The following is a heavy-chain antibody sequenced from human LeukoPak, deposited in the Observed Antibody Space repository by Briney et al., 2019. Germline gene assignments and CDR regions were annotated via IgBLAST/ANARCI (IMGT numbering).Heavy chain of an antibody. J-gene: IGHJ4*02. CDR1: GFTFSSYS. D-gene: IGHD6-19*01. CDR3: ARAVAGDFDY. V-gene: IGHV3-21*01. CDR2: ISSSSSYI. Sequence: GGSLRLSCAASGFTFSSYSMNWVRQAPRKGLEWVSSISSSSSYIYYADSVKGRFTISRDNAKNSLYLQMNSLRAEDTAVYYCARAVAGDFDYWGQGTLVTVSS.